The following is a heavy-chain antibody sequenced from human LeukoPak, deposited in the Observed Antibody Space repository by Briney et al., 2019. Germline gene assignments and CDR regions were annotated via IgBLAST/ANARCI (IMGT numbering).Heavy chain of an antibody. CDR2: TNPNSGGT. CDR1: GYTFTGYY. CDR3: ARAAYYYDSSGYYKSLPADYYYYYYMDV. V-gene: IGHV1-2*02. J-gene: IGHJ6*03. Sequence: ASVKVSCKASGYTFTGYYMHWVRQAPGQGLEWMGWTNPNSGGTNYAQKFQGRVTMTRDTSISTAYMELSRLRSDDTAVYYCARAAYYYDSSGYYKSLPADYYYYYYMDVWGKGTTVTVSS. D-gene: IGHD3-22*01.